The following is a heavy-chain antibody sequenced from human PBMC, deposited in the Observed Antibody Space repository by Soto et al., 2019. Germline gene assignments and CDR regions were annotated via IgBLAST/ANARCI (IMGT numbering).Heavy chain of an antibody. CDR3: ARGKLAPYYYSYLDV. Sequence: SETLSLTCTVSGGSISSGGYYWGWIRQHPGKGLEWIGYIYYSGSTYYNPSLKSRVTISVDTSKNQFSLKLSSVTAADTAVYYCARGKLAPYYYSYLDVWGKGTTVPVSS. CDR1: GGSISSGGYY. V-gene: IGHV4-31*03. D-gene: IGHD6-6*01. J-gene: IGHJ6*03. CDR2: IYYSGST.